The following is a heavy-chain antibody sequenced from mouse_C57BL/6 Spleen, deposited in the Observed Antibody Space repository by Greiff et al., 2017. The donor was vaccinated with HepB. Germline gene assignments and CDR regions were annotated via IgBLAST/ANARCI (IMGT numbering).Heavy chain of an antibody. CDR2: INPSNGGT. Sequence: VQLQQSGTELVKPGASVKLSCKASGYTFTSYWMHWVKQRPGQGLEWIGNINPSNGGTNYNEKFKSKATLTVDKSSSTAYMQLSSLTSEDSAVYYCASGHSNWVAWFAYWGQGTLVTVSA. J-gene: IGHJ3*01. CDR3: ASGHSNWVAWFAY. D-gene: IGHD4-1*01. V-gene: IGHV1-53*01. CDR1: GYTFTSYW.